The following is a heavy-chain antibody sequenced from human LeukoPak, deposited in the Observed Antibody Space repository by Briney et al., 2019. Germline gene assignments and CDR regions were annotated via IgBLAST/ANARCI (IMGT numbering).Heavy chain of an antibody. Sequence: GGSLRLSCAASGFTFSDYCMSWVRQAPGKGLEWVANIMQDGNDKYYVASVKGRFTISRDNAKNSLFLQMNSLRAEDTAVYYCARVKQQLVRLLGRDTTYYYYYYLDVWGKGTTVTVSS. CDR2: IMQDGNDK. J-gene: IGHJ6*03. CDR3: ARVKQQLVRLLGRDTTYYYYYYLDV. V-gene: IGHV3-7*01. CDR1: GFTFSDYC. D-gene: IGHD6-13*01.